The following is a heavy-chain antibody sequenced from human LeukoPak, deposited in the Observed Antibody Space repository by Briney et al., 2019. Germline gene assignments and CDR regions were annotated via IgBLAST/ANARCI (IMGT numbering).Heavy chain of an antibody. CDR3: ARGVRIAVAGNIDY. CDR1: GVTFSSDW. D-gene: IGHD6-19*01. V-gene: IGHV3-74*01. CDR2: INRDGSSK. J-gene: IGHJ4*02. Sequence: VGSLRLSCAASGVTFSSDWMHWVRQAPGQWRGWVSRINRDGSSKSYAESVKGRFNIFRDNAKNTLYLQMNSLRAEETAVYYCARGVRIAVAGNIDYWGQGTLVTVSS.